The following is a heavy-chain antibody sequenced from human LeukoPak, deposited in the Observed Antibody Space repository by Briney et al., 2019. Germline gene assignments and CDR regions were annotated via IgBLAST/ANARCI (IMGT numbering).Heavy chain of an antibody. CDR3: AKDRMGYSYGQPDY. V-gene: IGHV3-30-3*01. J-gene: IGHJ4*02. CDR1: GFTFSSYA. Sequence: GGSLRLSCAASGFTFSSYAMHWVRQAPGKGLEWVAVISYDGSNKYYADSVKGRFTISRDNAKNSLYLQMNSLRAEDTALYYCAKDRMGYSYGQPDYWGQGTLVTVSS. CDR2: ISYDGSNK. D-gene: IGHD5-18*01.